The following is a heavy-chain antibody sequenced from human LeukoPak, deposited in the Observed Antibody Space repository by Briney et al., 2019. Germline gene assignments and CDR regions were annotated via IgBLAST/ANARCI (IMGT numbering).Heavy chain of an antibody. CDR2: IIPILGIA. Sequence: AASVKVSCKASGGTFSSYAISWVRQAPGQGLEWMGRIIPILGIANYAQKFQGRVTITADKSTSTAYMELSSLRSEDTAVYYCASAYAPTYYYDSSVSNWYFDLWGRGTLVTVSS. J-gene: IGHJ2*01. CDR3: ASAYAPTYYYDSSVSNWYFDL. CDR1: GGTFSSYA. V-gene: IGHV1-69*04. D-gene: IGHD3-22*01.